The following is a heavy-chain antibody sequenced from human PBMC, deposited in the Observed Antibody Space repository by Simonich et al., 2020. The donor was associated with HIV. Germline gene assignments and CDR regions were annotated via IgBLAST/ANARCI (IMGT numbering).Heavy chain of an antibody. V-gene: IGHV3-30*07. D-gene: IGHD3-16*01. J-gene: IGHJ4*02. CDR3: ASGGSISSVWADDY. CDR1: GFTFSSYA. CDR2: ISYDGSNK. Sequence: QVQLVESGGGVVQPGRSLRLSCAASGFTFSSYAMHWVRQAPGKGLEWVAVISYDGSNKYYADSVKGRFTSSGDNSKNTLYLQRNSLRAEDTAVYYCASGGSISSVWADDYWGQGTLVTVSS.